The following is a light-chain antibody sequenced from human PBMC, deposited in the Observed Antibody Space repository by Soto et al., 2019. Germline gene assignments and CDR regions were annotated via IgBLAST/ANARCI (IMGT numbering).Light chain of an antibody. CDR3: QQYNHWRT. CDR1: QSISSN. V-gene: IGKV3-15*01. CDR2: DAS. Sequence: EIVMTQSPATLSVSPGERATLSCRASQSISSNLAWYQQKPDQVPRLLIYDASTRATGVPARFSGSGSGTEFTLTISSLQSEDSAVYYCQQYNHWRTFGQGTKVDIK. J-gene: IGKJ1*01.